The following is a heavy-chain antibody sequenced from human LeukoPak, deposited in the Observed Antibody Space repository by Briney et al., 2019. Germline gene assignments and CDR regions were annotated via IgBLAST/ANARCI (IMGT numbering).Heavy chain of an antibody. V-gene: IGHV4-59*08. CDR3: ARRSLGTTHFDY. J-gene: IGHJ4*02. D-gene: IGHD1-7*01. CDR1: GGSISSYY. CDR2: IYNSATT. Sequence: SETLSLTCTVSGGSISSYYWSWIRQPPGKGLEWIGYIYNSATTNYNPSLQSRVTISVDTSKNQFSLKLRSVTAADTAVYYCARRSLGTTHFDYWGQGTLVTVSS.